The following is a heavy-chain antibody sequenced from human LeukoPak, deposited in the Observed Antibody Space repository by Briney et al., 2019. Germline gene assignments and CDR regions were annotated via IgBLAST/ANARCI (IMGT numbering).Heavy chain of an antibody. CDR3: ARQEYCSGGSCYTWFDP. D-gene: IGHD2-15*01. CDR2: IYPADSDI. V-gene: IGHV5-51*01. Sequence: GESLKISCQGSAYIFSNYWIGWVRQMPGKGLEWMGIIYPADSDIRYSPSFQGQVTISADKSISTAYLQWSSLKASDTAMYYCARQEYCSGGSCYTWFDPWGQGTLVTVSS. J-gene: IGHJ5*02. CDR1: AYIFSNYW.